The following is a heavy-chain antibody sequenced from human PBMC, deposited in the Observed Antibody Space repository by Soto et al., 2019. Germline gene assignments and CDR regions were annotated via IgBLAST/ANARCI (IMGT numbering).Heavy chain of an antibody. J-gene: IGHJ6*02. Sequence: GGSLRLSCAASGFTFSNAWMNWVRQAPGKGLEWVGRIKSKTDGGTTDYAAPVKGRFTISRDDSKNTLYLQMNSLKTEDTAVYYCTTDLDDYGDYYYYYGMDVWGQGTTVTVSS. D-gene: IGHD4-17*01. CDR1: GFTFSNAW. CDR2: IKSKTDGGTT. V-gene: IGHV3-15*07. CDR3: TTDLDDYGDYYYYYGMDV.